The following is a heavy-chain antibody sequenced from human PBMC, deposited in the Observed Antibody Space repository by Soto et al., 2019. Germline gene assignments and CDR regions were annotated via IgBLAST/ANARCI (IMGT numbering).Heavy chain of an antibody. V-gene: IGHV3-11*06. CDR1: GFTFSDYY. D-gene: IGHD2-21*01. Sequence: VQLVESGGGVVKPGGSLRLSCAASGFTFSDYYMAWVRQTPGKGLEWIAYIVSGSTYTNYADSVKGRFTISRDNDRESLFLEMNSLRADDTALYYCARVDGESRVDVWGQGTTVSVS. J-gene: IGHJ6*02. CDR2: IVSGSTYT. CDR3: ARVDGESRVDV.